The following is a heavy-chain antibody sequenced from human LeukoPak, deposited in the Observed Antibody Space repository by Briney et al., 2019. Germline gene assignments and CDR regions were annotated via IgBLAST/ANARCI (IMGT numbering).Heavy chain of an antibody. J-gene: IGHJ6*03. V-gene: IGHV3-7*01. Sequence: SGGSLRLSCTASGFTFSTYWMSWVRQAPGKGLEWVANIKDDGSEKYYVDSVKGRFTISRDNAKNSLYLQMNSLRAEDTAVYYCARATEGYTYGYRVYYYYYMDVWGKGTTVTVSS. CDR3: ARATEGYTYGYRVYYYYYMDV. CDR2: IKDDGSEK. D-gene: IGHD5-18*01. CDR1: GFTFSTYW.